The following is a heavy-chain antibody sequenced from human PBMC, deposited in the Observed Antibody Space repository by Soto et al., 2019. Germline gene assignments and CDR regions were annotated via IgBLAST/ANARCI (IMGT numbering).Heavy chain of an antibody. CDR2: VKWDGSTA. Sequence: EVQLVESGGGLVQPGGSLRLSCAASGFTFSDYWMHWVRQAPGEGLVWVSRVKWDGSTANYGDSVKRRCTISRDNAKNTLYLQLMSLRAEDTGLDYCVRGIRDNYGMDGWGQGTTGTVS. V-gene: IGHV3-74*01. CDR3: VRGIRDNYGMDG. D-gene: IGHD3-10*01. J-gene: IGHJ6*02. CDR1: GFTFSDYW.